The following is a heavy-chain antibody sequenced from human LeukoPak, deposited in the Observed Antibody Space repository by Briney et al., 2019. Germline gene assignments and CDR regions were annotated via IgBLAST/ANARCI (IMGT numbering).Heavy chain of an antibody. CDR3: AILTRYYYDSSGYLGSRNAFDI. CDR2: IIPIFGTA. Sequence: SVKVSCKASGGTFSSYAISWVRQAPGQGLEWMGGIIPIFGTANYAQKFQGRVTITADESTSTAYMELSSLRSEDTAVYYCAILTRYYYDSSGYLGSRNAFDIWGQGTMVTVSS. CDR1: GGTFSSYA. V-gene: IGHV1-69*01. D-gene: IGHD3-22*01. J-gene: IGHJ3*02.